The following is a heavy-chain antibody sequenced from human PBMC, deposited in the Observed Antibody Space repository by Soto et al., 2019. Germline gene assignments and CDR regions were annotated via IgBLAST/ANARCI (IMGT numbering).Heavy chain of an antibody. J-gene: IGHJ5*02. CDR3: ARGRYSGYDPNWFDP. Sequence: SETLSLTCAVYGGSFSGYYWSWLRPPPGKGLEWIGEINHSGSTNYNPSLKSRVTISVDTSKNQFSLKLSSVTAADTAVYYCARGRYSGYDPNWFDPWGQGTLVTVSS. D-gene: IGHD5-12*01. V-gene: IGHV4-34*01. CDR2: INHSGST. CDR1: GGSFSGYY.